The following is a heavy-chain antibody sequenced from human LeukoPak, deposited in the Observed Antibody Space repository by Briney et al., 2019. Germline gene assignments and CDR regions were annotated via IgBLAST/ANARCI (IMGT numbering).Heavy chain of an antibody. CDR1: GGSISSYY. J-gene: IGHJ6*02. CDR3: ARTGYYASGSSYYYGMDV. V-gene: IGHV4-59*08. Sequence: PSETLSLTCTVSGGSISSYYWSWIRQPPGKGLEWIGYIYYSGSTNYNPSLKSRVTISIDTSKNQFSLKVNSLTAADTAVYYCARTGYYASGSSYYYGMDVWGQGTTVTVSS. D-gene: IGHD3-10*01. CDR2: IYYSGST.